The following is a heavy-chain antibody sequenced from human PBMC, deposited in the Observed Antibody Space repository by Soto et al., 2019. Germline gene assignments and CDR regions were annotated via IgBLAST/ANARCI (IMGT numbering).Heavy chain of an antibody. CDR3: ARGITMVRANDY. CDR1: GGSISSGGYY. CDR2: IYYSGST. D-gene: IGHD3-10*01. J-gene: IGHJ4*02. V-gene: IGHV4-31*03. Sequence: QVQLQESGPGLVKPSQTLSLTCTVSGGSISSGGYYWSWIRQHPGKGLEWIGYIYYSGSTYYNPSLKSRVTISVATSKHQFSLKLSSVTAADTAVYYCARGITMVRANDYWGQGTLVTVSS.